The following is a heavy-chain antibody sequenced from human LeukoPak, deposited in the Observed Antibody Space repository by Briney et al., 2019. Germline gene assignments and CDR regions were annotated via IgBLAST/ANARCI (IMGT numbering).Heavy chain of an antibody. CDR2: IYTSGST. Sequence: SETLSLTCTVSGGSISSYYWSWIRQPAGKGLEWIGRIYTSGSTNYNPSLKSRVTMSVDTSKNQFSLKLSSVTAADTAVYYCARRGRGWFSYYFDYWGQGTLVTVSS. D-gene: IGHD6-19*01. CDR1: GGSISSYY. V-gene: IGHV4-4*07. J-gene: IGHJ4*02. CDR3: ARRGRGWFSYYFDY.